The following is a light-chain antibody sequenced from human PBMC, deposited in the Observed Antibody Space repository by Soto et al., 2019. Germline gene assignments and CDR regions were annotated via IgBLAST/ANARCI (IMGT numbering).Light chain of an antibody. CDR1: KLGDKY. V-gene: IGLV3-1*01. CDR2: QDR. Sequence: SYELTQAPSVSVSPGQTASITCSGDKLGDKYACWYQQKPGQSPVLVIYQDRRRPSGIPERFSGSNSENTATLTITGTQAMDEADYYCQAWDSNTAVFGGGTQLTVL. CDR3: QAWDSNTAV. J-gene: IGLJ2*01.